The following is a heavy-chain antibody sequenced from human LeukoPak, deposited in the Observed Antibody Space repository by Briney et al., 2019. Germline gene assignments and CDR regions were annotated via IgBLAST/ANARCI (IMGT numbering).Heavy chain of an antibody. V-gene: IGHV3-30*03. CDR2: ISYDGSNK. CDR1: GFTFSNYG. Sequence: GGSLRLSCAASGFTFSNYGMHWVRQAPGKGLEWVAVISYDGSNKYYADSVEGRFTISRDNSKNTLYLQMNSLRAEDTAVYYCAGYYFDYWGQGTLVTVFS. J-gene: IGHJ4*02. CDR3: AGYYFDY.